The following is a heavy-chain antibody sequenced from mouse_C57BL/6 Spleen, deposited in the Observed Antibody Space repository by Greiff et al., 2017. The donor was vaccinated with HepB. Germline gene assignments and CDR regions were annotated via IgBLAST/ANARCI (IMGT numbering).Heavy chain of an antibody. CDR3: ARWERADYVDY. V-gene: IGHV1-50*01. CDR2: IDPSDSYT. J-gene: IGHJ2*01. D-gene: IGHD4-1*01. CDR1: GYTFTSYW. Sequence: VQLQQPGAELVKPGASVKLSCKASGYTFTSYWMQWVKQRPGQGLEWIGEIDPSDSYTNYNQKFKGKATLTVDTSSSTAYMQLSSLTSEDSAVYYCARWERADYVDYWGQGTTLTVSS.